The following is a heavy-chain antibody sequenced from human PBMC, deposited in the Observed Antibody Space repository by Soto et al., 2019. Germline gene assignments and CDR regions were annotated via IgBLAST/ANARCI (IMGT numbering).Heavy chain of an antibody. Sequence: EVQLVESGGGLVQPGGSLRLSCAASGFTFSSYEMNWVRQAPGKGLEWVSYISSSCSTIYYADSVKGRFTISRDNAKNSLYLQMNSLRAEHTAVYYCASYYDSSCYGQGDAFDIWGQGTMVTVSS. CDR3: ASYYDSSCYGQGDAFDI. CDR1: GFTFSSYE. CDR2: ISSSCSTI. V-gene: IGHV3-48*03. J-gene: IGHJ3*02. D-gene: IGHD3-22*01.